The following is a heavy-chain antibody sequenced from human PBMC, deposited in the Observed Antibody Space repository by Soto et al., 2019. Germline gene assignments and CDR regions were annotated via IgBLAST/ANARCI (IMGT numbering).Heavy chain of an antibody. Sequence: PSETLSLTCTVSGGSISSGGYYWSWIRQHPGKGLEWIGYIYYSGSTYYNPSLKSRVTISVDTSKNQFSLKLSSVTAADTAVYYCARAPAGYCSGGSCYSRRWFDPWGQGTLVTVSS. V-gene: IGHV4-31*03. CDR3: ARAPAGYCSGGSCYSRRWFDP. CDR2: IYYSGST. J-gene: IGHJ5*02. D-gene: IGHD2-15*01. CDR1: GGSISSGGYY.